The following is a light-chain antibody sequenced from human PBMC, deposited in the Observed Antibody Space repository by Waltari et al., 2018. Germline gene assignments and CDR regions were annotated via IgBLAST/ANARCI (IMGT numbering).Light chain of an antibody. CDR1: SGSVSTSSY. J-gene: IGLJ3*02. CDR2: KAD. Sequence: QTVVPHESSLSVSPGGTVTLTCALSSGSVSTSSYATWSQQSPGLAPRTLVYKADSRSYGVPVRVSGSIPENKAALTITGAQAGDEADYYCAFYRGSGIWVFGGGTKLTVL. CDR3: AFYRGSGIWV. V-gene: IGLV8-61*01.